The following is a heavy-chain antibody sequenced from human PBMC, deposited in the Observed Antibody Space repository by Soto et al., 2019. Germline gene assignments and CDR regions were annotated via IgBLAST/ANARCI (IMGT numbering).Heavy chain of an antibody. D-gene: IGHD3-10*01. V-gene: IGHV1-46*01. Sequence: ASVKVSCKTSGYDFTMYFIHWVRQAPGQGLEWVGVLNPSTGSTTYAQKFQGRLTVTRDTSTSTVYMDLNSLTSEDTAVYYCARKLTISGGLDVWGQGTPVTVSS. CDR1: GYDFTMYF. CDR2: LNPSTGST. J-gene: IGHJ6*02. CDR3: ARKLTISGGLDV.